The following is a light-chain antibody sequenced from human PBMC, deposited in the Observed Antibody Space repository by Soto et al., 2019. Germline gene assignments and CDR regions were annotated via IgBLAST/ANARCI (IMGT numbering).Light chain of an antibody. CDR2: GAS. CDR1: QSISNN. V-gene: IGKV3-15*01. CDR3: QQYNDWPPWT. J-gene: IGKJ1*01. Sequence: ETVLTQSPSTLSVSPGEIATLSCRASQSISNNLAWYQQRPGQAPRLLISGASTRATGIPARFSGSGSGTEFTLTISSLQSEDLAIYYCQQYNDWPPWTFGQGTKVEIK.